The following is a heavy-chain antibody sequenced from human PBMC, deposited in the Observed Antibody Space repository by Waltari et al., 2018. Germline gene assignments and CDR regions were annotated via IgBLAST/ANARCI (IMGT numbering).Heavy chain of an antibody. CDR2: IWYDGSNK. J-gene: IGHJ4*02. D-gene: IGHD3-10*01. Sequence: QVQLVESGGGVVQPGRSLRLSCAASGFPFSSYGLHWVRQAPGKGLEWVAVIWYDGSNKYYADSVKGRFTISRDNSKNTLYLQMNSLRAEDTAVYYCARAMARYYFDYWGQGTLVTVSS. CDR1: GFPFSSYG. CDR3: ARAMARYYFDY. V-gene: IGHV3-33*01.